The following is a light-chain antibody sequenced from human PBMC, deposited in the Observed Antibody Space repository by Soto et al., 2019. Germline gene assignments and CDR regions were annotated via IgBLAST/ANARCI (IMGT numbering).Light chain of an antibody. Sequence: DIQMTQSPSSLSASVGDRVSITCRASQSISTYVNWYQQKPGTAPNLLIYRASTLESGVPSRFSGSGSGTDFTLTISSLQPADFSTYYCQQSFRTPIPFGQGPRLEIK. V-gene: IGKV1-39*01. CDR3: QQSFRTPIP. CDR1: QSISTY. J-gene: IGKJ5*01. CDR2: RAS.